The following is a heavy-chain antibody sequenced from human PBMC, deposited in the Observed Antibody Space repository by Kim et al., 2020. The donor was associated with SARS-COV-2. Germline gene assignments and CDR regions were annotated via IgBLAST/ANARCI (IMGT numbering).Heavy chain of an antibody. CDR3: ATAPPVRATNWFDP. CDR1: GYTLTELS. V-gene: IGHV1-24*01. Sequence: ASVKVSCKVSGYTLTELSMHWVRQAPGKGLEWMGGFDPEDGETIYAQKFHGRVTMTEDTSTDTASMELRSLRSEDTAVYYCATAPPVRATNWFDPWGQGTMVTVSS. D-gene: IGHD1-26*01. J-gene: IGHJ5*02. CDR2: FDPEDGET.